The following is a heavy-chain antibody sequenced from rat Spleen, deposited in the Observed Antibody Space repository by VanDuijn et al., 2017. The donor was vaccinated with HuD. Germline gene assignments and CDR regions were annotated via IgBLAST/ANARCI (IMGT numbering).Heavy chain of an antibody. CDR2: ISPSGGGT. CDR1: GFIFNNYD. D-gene: IGHD4-6*01. CDR3: ARHWGY. Sequence: EVQLVESGGGLVQPGGSLQVSCAASGFIFNNYDMAWVRQTPTKGLELVASISPSGGGTYYRDSVKGRFTVSRDNAKSTLYLQMDSLRSEDTATYYCARHWGYWGQGVMVTVSS. V-gene: IGHV5-25*01. J-gene: IGHJ2*01.